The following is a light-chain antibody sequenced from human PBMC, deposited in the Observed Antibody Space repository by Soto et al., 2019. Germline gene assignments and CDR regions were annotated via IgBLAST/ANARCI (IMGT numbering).Light chain of an antibody. V-gene: IGKV1-5*03. J-gene: IGKJ4*01. CDR2: KAS. CDR3: QQYKSSPRT. CDR1: QSIGPS. Sequence: DIQMTQAPSTLYASGGDRVTITCRASQSIGPSLAWFQQKPGKAPNLLIYKASSLESGGPSRFSGSGSGTEFHLPISTPQPDDYATYYCQQYKSSPRTFGGGNKVEIK.